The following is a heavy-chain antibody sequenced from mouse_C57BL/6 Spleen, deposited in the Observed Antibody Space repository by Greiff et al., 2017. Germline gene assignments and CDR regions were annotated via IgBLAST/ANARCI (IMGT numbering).Heavy chain of an antibody. Sequence: EVQLQQSGPELVKPGASVKIPCKASGYTFTDYNMDWVKQSHGKSLEWIGDINPNNGGTIYNQKFKGKATLTVDKSSSTAYMELRSLTSEDTAVYYCARGSNYDYYAMDYWGQGTSGTVSS. J-gene: IGHJ4*01. V-gene: IGHV1-18*01. D-gene: IGHD2-5*01. CDR1: GYTFTDYN. CDR3: ARGSNYDYYAMDY. CDR2: INPNNGGT.